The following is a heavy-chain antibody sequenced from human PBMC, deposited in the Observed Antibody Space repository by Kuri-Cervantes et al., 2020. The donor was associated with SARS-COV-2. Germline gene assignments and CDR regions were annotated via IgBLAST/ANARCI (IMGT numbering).Heavy chain of an antibody. D-gene: IGHD5-18*01. J-gene: IGHJ6*03. CDR1: GGTFSSYA. Sequence: SVKVSCKVSGGTFSSYAISWVRQAPGQGLEWMGRIIPILGIANYAQKFQGRVTITADKSTSTAYMELSSLRAEDTAVYYCARGGGYGYGYLLDYYYYYMDVWGKGTTVTVSS. V-gene: IGHV1-69*04. CDR3: ARGGGYGYGYLLDYYYYYMDV. CDR2: IIPILGIA.